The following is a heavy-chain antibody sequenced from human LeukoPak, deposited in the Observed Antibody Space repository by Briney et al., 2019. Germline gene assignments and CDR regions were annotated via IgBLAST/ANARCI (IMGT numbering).Heavy chain of an antibody. Sequence: WVRQPPGKGLEWIGSIYYSGSTYYNPSLKSRVTISVDTSKNQFSLKLSSVTAADTAVYYCARPHDYGDYVGPLRVAFDIWGQGTMVTVSS. CDR3: ARPHDYGDYVGPLRVAFDI. V-gene: IGHV4-39*01. J-gene: IGHJ3*02. CDR2: IYYSGST. D-gene: IGHD4-17*01.